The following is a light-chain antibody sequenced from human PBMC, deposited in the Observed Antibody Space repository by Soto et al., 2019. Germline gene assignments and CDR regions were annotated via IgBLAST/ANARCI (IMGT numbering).Light chain of an antibody. Sequence: DIQMTQSPSSLSASVGDRVTITCRASQSISSYLNWYQQKPGKAPKLLIYAASSLQSGVPSRFSGSRSGTDFTLTIAGLQPEDSASYFCQQSISAPLTFGGGTKVEIK. CDR3: QQSISAPLT. V-gene: IGKV1-39*01. CDR1: QSISSY. J-gene: IGKJ4*01. CDR2: AAS.